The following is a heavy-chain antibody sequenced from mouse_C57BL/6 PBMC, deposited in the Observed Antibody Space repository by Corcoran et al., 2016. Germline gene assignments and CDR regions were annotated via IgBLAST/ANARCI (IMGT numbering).Heavy chain of an antibody. CDR3: ARCEDDGGTWFAY. J-gene: IGHJ3*01. CDR1: GYTLTSYD. CDR2: IYPRDGSN. V-gene: IGHV1-85*01. Sequence: QVQLQQSGPELVKPGASVKLSCKASGYTLTSYDINWVKQRPGQGLEWIGWIYPRDGSNKYNEKFKGKATLTVDTSSSTAYRELHSLTSEDSAVYFCARCEDDGGTWFAYLGQGTLVTVSA. D-gene: IGHD2-12*01.